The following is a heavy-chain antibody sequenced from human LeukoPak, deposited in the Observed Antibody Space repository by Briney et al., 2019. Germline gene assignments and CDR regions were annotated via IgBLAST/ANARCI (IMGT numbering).Heavy chain of an antibody. J-gene: IGHJ3*02. CDR1: GFIFSDHY. Sequence: GGSLRLSCAASGFIFSDHYMDWVRQAPGKGLEWVSVIYSGGSTYYADSVKGRFTISRDDSKNTLYLQMNSLRAEDTAVYYCARGDYGDYENAFDIWGQGTMVTVSS. V-gene: IGHV3-66*01. CDR2: IYSGGST. D-gene: IGHD4-17*01. CDR3: ARGDYGDYENAFDI.